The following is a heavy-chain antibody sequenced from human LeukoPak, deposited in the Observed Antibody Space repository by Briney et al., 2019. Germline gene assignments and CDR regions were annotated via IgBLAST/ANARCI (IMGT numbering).Heavy chain of an antibody. CDR2: ISGNGITT. CDR1: GFTFSSYG. Sequence: PGGSLRLSCAASGFTFSSYGMHWVRQAPGKGLEWVSTISGNGITTYFADSVKGRFSISRDNSKNTLYLQMNSLRAEDTAVYYCARGEGGQKEFDYWGQGTLVTVSS. D-gene: IGHD1-26*01. CDR3: ARGEGGQKEFDY. J-gene: IGHJ4*02. V-gene: IGHV3-23*01.